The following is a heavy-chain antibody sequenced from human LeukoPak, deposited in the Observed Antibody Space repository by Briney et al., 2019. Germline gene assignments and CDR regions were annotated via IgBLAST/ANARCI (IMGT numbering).Heavy chain of an antibody. CDR1: GGSISSHY. D-gene: IGHD4-17*01. CDR3: ARYGAVPSAHFEY. Sequence: SETLSLTCTVSGGSISSHYWSWIRQVAGKGLEWVGRVYITETTNYNPSLKGRVTMSLDTSKNQFSLRLTSVTAADTAIYFCARYGAVPSAHFEYWGQGILVTVSS. CDR2: VYITETT. J-gene: IGHJ4*02. V-gene: IGHV4-4*07.